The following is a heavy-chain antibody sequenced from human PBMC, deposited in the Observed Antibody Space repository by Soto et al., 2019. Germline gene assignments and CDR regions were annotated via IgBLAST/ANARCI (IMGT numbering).Heavy chain of an antibody. V-gene: IGHV4-59*01. CDR3: AQSTGWPGFDF. J-gene: IGHJ4*02. Sequence: SETLSLTCIVSGGSISSNYWSWIRQPPGKGLEWIGYIYNSGSTSYNHSLKSRVTISADTSANQFSLKLSSVTAADTAVYYCAQSTGWPGFDFWGQGSLVTVSS. CDR2: IYNSGST. D-gene: IGHD2-8*02. CDR1: GGSISSNY.